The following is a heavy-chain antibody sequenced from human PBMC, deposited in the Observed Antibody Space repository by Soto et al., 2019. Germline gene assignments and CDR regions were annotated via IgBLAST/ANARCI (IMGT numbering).Heavy chain of an antibody. V-gene: IGHV4-30-4*01. CDR1: GGSISSGDYY. CDR3: ARCASSCSLGF. D-gene: IGHD2-15*01. Sequence: QVELQESGPGLAKPSQTLSLTCTVAGGSISSGDYYWSWIRQPPGKGLEWIGYIYYSGSTYYNPSLMSRVTISVDTSKNQFSLKLSSVTAADTAVYYCARCASSCSLGFWGQGTLVTVSS. J-gene: IGHJ4*02. CDR2: IYYSGST.